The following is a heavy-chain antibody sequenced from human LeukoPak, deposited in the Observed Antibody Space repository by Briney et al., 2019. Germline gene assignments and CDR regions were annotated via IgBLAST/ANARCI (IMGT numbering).Heavy chain of an antibody. D-gene: IGHD1-14*01. J-gene: IGHJ3*01. CDR3: AKSRAPTADPDAFDV. V-gene: IGHV3-30*02. Sequence: GGSLRLSCIGSGFTLSNYGIHWVRRPPGKGLEWVAFIRYGGSNEYYTDSVKGRFTISRDNSKNSLYLQMNRLRVEDSGMYYCAKSRAPTADPDAFDVWGQGTMVTVSS. CDR1: GFTLSNYG. CDR2: IRYGGSNE.